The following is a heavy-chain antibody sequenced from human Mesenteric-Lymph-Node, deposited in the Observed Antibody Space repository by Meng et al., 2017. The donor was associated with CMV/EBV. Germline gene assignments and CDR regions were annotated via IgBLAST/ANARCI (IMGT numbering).Heavy chain of an antibody. J-gene: IGHJ5*02. CDR3: ARDNHRYCSSTSCPSRLGWFDP. CDR1: YY. Sequence: YYWSWIRQHPGKGVEWSGYIYYRGSTYYNPSLKSRVTISVDTSKNQFSLKLSSVTAADTAVYYCARDNHRYCSSTSCPSRLGWFDPWGQGTLVTVSS. CDR2: IYYRGST. V-gene: IGHV4-31*02. D-gene: IGHD2-2*01.